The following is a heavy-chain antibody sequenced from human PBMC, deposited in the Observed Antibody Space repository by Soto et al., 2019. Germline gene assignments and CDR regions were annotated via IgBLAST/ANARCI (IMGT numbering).Heavy chain of an antibody. D-gene: IGHD2-8*01. Sequence: GGSLRLSCVVSGISFGYYAMHWVRQFPGKGLEWVSGINWDSGDIGYADSVKGRFTISRDNAKNSLYLQMNSLKTEDTALYYCAKDTAPGFYDANGHLDYWGQGTPVPVSS. V-gene: IGHV3-9*01. J-gene: IGHJ4*02. CDR3: AKDTAPGFYDANGHLDY. CDR1: GISFGYYA. CDR2: INWDSGDI.